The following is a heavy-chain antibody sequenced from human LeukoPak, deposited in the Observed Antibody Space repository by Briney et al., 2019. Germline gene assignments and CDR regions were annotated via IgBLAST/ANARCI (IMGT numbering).Heavy chain of an antibody. CDR1: GFTFSSYG. V-gene: IGHV3-33*01. J-gene: IGHJ3*01. CDR3: ARAQQYDAFDL. D-gene: IGHD6-13*01. CDR2: IWYDGSNK. Sequence: PGGSLRLSCAASGFTFSSYGMHWVRQAPGKGLEWVAVIWYDGSNKYYADSVKGRFTISRDNSKNRLFLQLNSPRAEDTAMFYCARAQQYDAFDLWGQGTMVTVSS.